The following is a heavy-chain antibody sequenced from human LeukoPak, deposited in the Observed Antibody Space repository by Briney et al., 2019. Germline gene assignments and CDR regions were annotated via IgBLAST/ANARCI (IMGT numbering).Heavy chain of an antibody. Sequence: SETLSLTCTVSGGSISSHYWSWIRQPPGKGLEWIGYIYYSGSTNYSPSLKSRVTISVDTSKNQSSLKLSSVTAADTAVYYCASGYSSGWYGGANYYYYMDVWSKGTTVTVSS. CDR2: IYYSGST. D-gene: IGHD6-19*01. CDR1: GGSISSHY. J-gene: IGHJ6*03. CDR3: ASGYSSGWYGGANYYYYMDV. V-gene: IGHV4-59*11.